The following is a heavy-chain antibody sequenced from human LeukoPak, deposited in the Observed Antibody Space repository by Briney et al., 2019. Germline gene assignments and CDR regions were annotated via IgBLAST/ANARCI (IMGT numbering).Heavy chain of an antibody. V-gene: IGHV1-18*01. CDR1: GYTFTSYG. Sequence: ASVKVSCKACGYTFTSYGISWVRQAPGQGLEWMGWISAYNGNTNYAQKLQGRVTMTTDTSTSTAYMELRSLRSDDTAVYYCARRYYDIIGYTLDAFNSWGQGTMVTVSS. J-gene: IGHJ3*02. CDR3: ARRYYDIIGYTLDAFNS. CDR2: ISAYNGNT. D-gene: IGHD3-22*01.